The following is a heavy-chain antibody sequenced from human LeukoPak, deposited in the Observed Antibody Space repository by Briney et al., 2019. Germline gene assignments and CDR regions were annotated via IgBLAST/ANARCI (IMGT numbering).Heavy chain of an antibody. CDR2: ISGSGGST. V-gene: IGHV3-23*01. CDR3: AKVLVGYDFWSGLDY. Sequence: GGSLRLSCAASGSTFSSYAMSWVRQAPGKGLEWVSAISGSGGSTYYADSVKGRFTISRDNSKNTLYLQMNSLRAEDTAVYYCAKVLVGYDFWSGLDYWGQGTTVTVSS. J-gene: IGHJ4*03. CDR1: GSTFSSYA. D-gene: IGHD3-3*01.